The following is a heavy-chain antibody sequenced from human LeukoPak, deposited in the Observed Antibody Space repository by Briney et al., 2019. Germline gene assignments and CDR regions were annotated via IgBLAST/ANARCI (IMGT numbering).Heavy chain of an antibody. CDR1: GYTFTSYD. D-gene: IGHD1-26*01. Sequence: ASVKVSCKASGYTFTSYDINWVRQATGQGLEWMGWMNPNSGNTGYAQKFQGRVTMTTDTSASTAYMELRSLRSDDTAVYYCARDYTPVGFDYWGQGTLVTVSS. J-gene: IGHJ4*02. CDR3: ARDYTPVGFDY. CDR2: MNPNSGNT. V-gene: IGHV1-8*01.